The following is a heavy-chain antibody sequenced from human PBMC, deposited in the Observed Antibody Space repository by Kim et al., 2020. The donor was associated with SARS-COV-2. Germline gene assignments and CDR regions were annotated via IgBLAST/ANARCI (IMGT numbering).Heavy chain of an antibody. CDR3: ARGGLKRRTQNPLLVLPTRSPAYDV. D-gene: IGHD2-8*02. V-gene: IGHV3-74*01. Sequence: GGSLRLSCAASGFTFSNYWMHWVRQTPGEGLVWVAHIDFDGANVVSADSMRGRFTISRDNAKNTLYLQMNILSVEDTAVYFCARGGLKRRTQNPLLVLPTRSPAYDVWGRGKMVIVSS. J-gene: IGHJ3*01. CDR2: IDFDGANV. CDR1: GFTFSNYW.